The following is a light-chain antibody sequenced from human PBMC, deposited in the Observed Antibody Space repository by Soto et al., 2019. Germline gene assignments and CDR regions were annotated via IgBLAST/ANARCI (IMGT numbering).Light chain of an antibody. V-gene: IGLV3-21*02. CDR2: DDN. CDR3: QVWDGSSDHVV. Sequence: SYELTQPPSESVAPGQTARITCGGNNIGSKSVHWYQRRPGQAPVLVVYDDNDRPSRIPERFSGSTSANTATLTIRRVEVGDEADYYCQVWDGSSDHVVFGGGTKVTVL. CDR1: NIGSKS. J-gene: IGLJ2*01.